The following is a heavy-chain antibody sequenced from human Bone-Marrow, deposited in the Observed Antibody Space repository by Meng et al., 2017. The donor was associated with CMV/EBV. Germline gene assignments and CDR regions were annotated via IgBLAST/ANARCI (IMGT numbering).Heavy chain of an antibody. CDR1: GFTFSGSA. V-gene: IGHV3-73*01. CDR2: IRSKANSYAT. Sequence: GGSLRLSCAASGFTFSGSAMHWVRQASGKGLEWVGRIRSKANSYATAYAASVKGRFTISRDDSKNTAYLQMNSLKTEDTAVYYCTRQQYQLLSTRNWVDPWGQGTLVTVSS. CDR3: TRQQYQLLSTRNWVDP. D-gene: IGHD2-2*01. J-gene: IGHJ5*02.